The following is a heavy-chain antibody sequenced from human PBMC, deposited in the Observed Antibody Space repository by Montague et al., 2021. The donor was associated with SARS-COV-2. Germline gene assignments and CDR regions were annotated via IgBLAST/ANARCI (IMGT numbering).Heavy chain of an antibody. V-gene: IGHV4-39*01. J-gene: IGHJ4*02. D-gene: IGHD5-18*01. CDR1: GGPISGSSDY. Sequence: SETLSLTCTVTGGPISGSSDYWGWIRQSPGKGLEWIASVDYSGNTYYSPSLKSRLTISVDTSKSQFSLKLNSVTAADTALYYCARREYSYGWGDWGQGTLGTVAA. CDR2: VDYSGNT. CDR3: ARREYSYGWGD.